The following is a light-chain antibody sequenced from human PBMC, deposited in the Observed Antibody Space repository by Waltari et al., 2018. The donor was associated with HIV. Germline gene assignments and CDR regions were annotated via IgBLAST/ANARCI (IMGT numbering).Light chain of an antibody. CDR2: LNSDGSH. CDR1: SGHSNYA. CDR3: QTWGTGIWV. V-gene: IGLV4-69*01. Sequence: QLVLTQSPSASASLGASVKVTCTLSSGHSNYAIAWHQQQPEKAPRYLMKLNSDGSHSKGGGIPDRFSGSSSGAERYRTSSSLQSEDEADYYCQTWGTGIWVFGGGTKLTVL. J-gene: IGLJ3*02.